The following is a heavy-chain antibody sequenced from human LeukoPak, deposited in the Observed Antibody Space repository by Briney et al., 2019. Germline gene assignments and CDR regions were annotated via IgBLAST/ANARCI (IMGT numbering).Heavy chain of an antibody. J-gene: IGHJ4*02. Sequence: SETLSLTCTASGGSISSYYWSWIRQPPGKGLEWIGYIYYSGSTNYNPSLKSRVTISVDTSKNQFSLKLSSVTAADTAVYYCARGVYSSTIAPLGYWGQGTLVTVSS. D-gene: IGHD6-13*01. CDR3: ARGVYSSTIAPLGY. V-gene: IGHV4-59*01. CDR2: IYYSGST. CDR1: GGSISSYY.